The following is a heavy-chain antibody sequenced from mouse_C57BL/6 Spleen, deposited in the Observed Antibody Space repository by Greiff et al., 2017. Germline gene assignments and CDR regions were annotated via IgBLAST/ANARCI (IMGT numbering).Heavy chain of an antibody. CDR2: IYPRSGNT. CDR1: GYTFTSYG. V-gene: IGHV1-81*01. J-gene: IGHJ3*01. CDR3: ARGGTAQATSWFAY. Sequence: VKLVESGAELARPGASVKLSCKASGYTFTSYGISWVKQRTGQGLEWIGEIYPRSGNTYYNEKFKGKATLTADKSSSTAYMELRSLTSEDSAVXFCARGGTAQATSWFAYWGQGTLVTVSA. D-gene: IGHD3-2*02.